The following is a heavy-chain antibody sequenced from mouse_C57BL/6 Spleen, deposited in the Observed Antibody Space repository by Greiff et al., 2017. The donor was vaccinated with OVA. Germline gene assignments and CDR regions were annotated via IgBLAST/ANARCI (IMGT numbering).Heavy chain of an antibody. Sequence: QVQLQQSGAELVRPGASVKLSCKASGYTFTDYYINWVKQRPGQGLEWIARIYPGSGNTYYNEKFKGKATLTAEKSSSTAYMQLSSLTSEDSAVYFCARFYGSSLYFDYWGRGTTLTVSS. CDR2: IYPGSGNT. D-gene: IGHD1-1*01. CDR3: ARFYGSSLYFDY. V-gene: IGHV1-76*01. J-gene: IGHJ2*01. CDR1: GYTFTDYY.